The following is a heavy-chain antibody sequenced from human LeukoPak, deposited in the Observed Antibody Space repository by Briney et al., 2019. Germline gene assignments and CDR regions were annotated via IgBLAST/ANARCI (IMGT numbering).Heavy chain of an antibody. D-gene: IGHD3-10*01. CDR1: GFTFSSYA. CDR2: ISGNGDST. CDR3: ARGRGSYSLDY. Sequence: GGSLRLSCAASGFTFSSYAMSWVRQAPGKGLEWVSAISGNGDSTYYADSVKGRLTISRDNSKNTLYLQMNSLRAEDTAVYNCARGRGSYSLDYWGQGTLVTVSS. J-gene: IGHJ4*02. V-gene: IGHV3-23*01.